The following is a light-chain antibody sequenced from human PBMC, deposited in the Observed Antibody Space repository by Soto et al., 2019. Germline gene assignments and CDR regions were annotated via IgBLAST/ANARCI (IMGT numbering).Light chain of an antibody. CDR3: QQYDNLPIT. Sequence: DIQMTQSPSSLSASVGDRVTITCQASHDISKYVIWYQQKPGRAPKLLIFDAPVLEVGVPSRFSGNGWETHFTFTISSLQPEDIATYYCQQYDNLPITFGQGTQLDIK. V-gene: IGKV1-33*01. J-gene: IGKJ5*01. CDR2: DAP. CDR1: HDISKY.